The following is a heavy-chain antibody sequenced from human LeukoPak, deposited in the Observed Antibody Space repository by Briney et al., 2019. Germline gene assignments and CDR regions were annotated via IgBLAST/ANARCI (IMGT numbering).Heavy chain of an antibody. V-gene: IGHV4-59*08. CDR1: GDSISTYY. CDR2: IYYSGST. D-gene: IGHD3-22*01. J-gene: IGHJ3*02. Sequence: SETLSLTCSVSGDSISTYYWSWIRQPPGKGLEWIGYIYYSGSTNYGPSLKSRVTISVDTSKNQFSLKLSSVTAADTAVYYCARSERITMILGGAFDIWGQGTMVTVSS. CDR3: ARSERITMILGGAFDI.